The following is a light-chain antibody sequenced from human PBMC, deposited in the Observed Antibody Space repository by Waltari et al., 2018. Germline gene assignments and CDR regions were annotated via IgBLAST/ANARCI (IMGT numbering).Light chain of an antibody. V-gene: IGKV3-20*01. CDR2: AAS. CDR1: QSISSTY. J-gene: IGKJ5*01. Sequence: EIVLTQSPGTLSLSPGERATLSCRASQSISSTYLAWYQQKPGQAPSLLSYAASSRATGIPDRFSGSGSGTDFTLTINRLEPEDFAVYYCQQSDTSSVTFGQGTRLEIK. CDR3: QQSDTSSVT.